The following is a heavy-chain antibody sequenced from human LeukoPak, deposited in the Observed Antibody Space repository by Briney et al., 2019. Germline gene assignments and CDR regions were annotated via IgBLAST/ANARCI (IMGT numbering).Heavy chain of an antibody. CDR1: GFTFSGFS. D-gene: IGHD3-10*01. V-gene: IGHV3-48*01. CDR3: ARSAVRGVACDY. Sequence: PGGSLRLSCTASGFTFSGFSMHWVRQAPGKGLEWLSYISTSSRSTYCADSVKGRFTISRDNAKNTLFLDMHSLRPGDSAVYYCARSAVRGVACDYWGQGTLLTVSS. CDR2: ISTSSRST. J-gene: IGHJ4*02.